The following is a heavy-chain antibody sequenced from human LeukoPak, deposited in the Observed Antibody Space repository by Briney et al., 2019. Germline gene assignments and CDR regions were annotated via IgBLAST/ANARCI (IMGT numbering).Heavy chain of an antibody. CDR1: GGSISSYY. CDR2: IYYSGST. V-gene: IGHV4-59*08. Sequence: SETLSLTCTVSGGSISSYYWSWIRQPPGKGLEWIGYIYYSGSTNYNPSLKSRVTISVDTSKNQFSLKLSSVTAADTAVYYCARCPTHYYGMDVWGQGTTVTVSS. J-gene: IGHJ6*02. CDR3: ARCPTHYYGMDV.